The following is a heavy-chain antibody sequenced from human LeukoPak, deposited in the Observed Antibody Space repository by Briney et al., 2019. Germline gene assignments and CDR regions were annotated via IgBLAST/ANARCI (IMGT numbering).Heavy chain of an antibody. Sequence: SETLSLTCTVSGGSISSSSYYWGWMRQPPRKGLEWIGSIYYSGSTYYNPSLKSRVTISVETSKNQFSLKLSSVTAADTAVYYCARGYYDTTGYYNPDYYMDVWGKGTTVTISS. D-gene: IGHD3-22*01. CDR3: ARGYYDTTGYYNPDYYMDV. CDR1: GGSISSSSYY. CDR2: IYYSGST. J-gene: IGHJ6*03. V-gene: IGHV4-39*01.